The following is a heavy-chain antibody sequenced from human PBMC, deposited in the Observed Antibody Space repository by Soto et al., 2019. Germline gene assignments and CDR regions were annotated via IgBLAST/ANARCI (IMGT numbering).Heavy chain of an antibody. J-gene: IGHJ5*02. D-gene: IGHD2-15*01. V-gene: IGHV3-23*01. CDR1: GFTFSSYA. Sequence: GGSLRLSCAASGFTFSSYAMSWVRQAPGKGLEWVSAISGSGGSTYYADSVKGRFTISRDNSKNTLYLQMNSLRAEDTAVYYCAKFVDIVVVVAARPGGFWFDPWGQGTLVTVSS. CDR2: ISGSGGST. CDR3: AKFVDIVVVVAARPGGFWFDP.